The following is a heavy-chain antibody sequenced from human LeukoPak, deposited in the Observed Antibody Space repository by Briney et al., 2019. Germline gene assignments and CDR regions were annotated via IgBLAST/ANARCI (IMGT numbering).Heavy chain of an antibody. J-gene: IGHJ6*03. CDR1: GYTFTGYY. D-gene: IGHD1-1*01. Sequence: ASVKVSCKASGYTFTGYYMHWVRQAPGQGLEWMGWINPNSGGTNYAQKFQGRVTMTRDTPISTAYMELSRLRSDDTAVYYCAREQLEQTYYYYYMDVWGKGTTVTVSS. CDR2: INPNSGGT. V-gene: IGHV1-2*02. CDR3: AREQLEQTYYYYYMDV.